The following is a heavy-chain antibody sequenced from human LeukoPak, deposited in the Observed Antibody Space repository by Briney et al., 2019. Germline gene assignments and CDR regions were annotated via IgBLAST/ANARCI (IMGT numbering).Heavy chain of an antibody. V-gene: IGHV3-30*02. Sequence: PGGSLRLSCAASGFTFSSYGMHWVRQAPGKGLEWVAFIRYDGSNKYYADSVKGRFTISRGNSKNTLYLQMNSLRAEDTAVYYCAKDYYGSGSYYVPWFDPWGQGTLVTVSS. J-gene: IGHJ5*02. CDR3: AKDYYGSGSYYVPWFDP. CDR1: GFTFSSYG. CDR2: IRYDGSNK. D-gene: IGHD3-10*01.